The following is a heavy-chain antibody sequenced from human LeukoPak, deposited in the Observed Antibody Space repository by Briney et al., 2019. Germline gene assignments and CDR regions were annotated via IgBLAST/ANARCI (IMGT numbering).Heavy chain of an antibody. V-gene: IGHV3-9*01. CDR3: AKDIDLSYYGSQGFDY. CDR2: ISWNSGSI. D-gene: IGHD3-10*01. J-gene: IGHJ4*02. CDR1: GFTFDDYA. Sequence: GGSLRLSCAASGFTFDDYAMHWVRQAPGKGLEWVSGISWNSGSIGYADSVKGRFTISRDDAKNSLYLQMNSLRAEDTALYYCAKDIDLSYYGSQGFDYWGQGTLVTVSS.